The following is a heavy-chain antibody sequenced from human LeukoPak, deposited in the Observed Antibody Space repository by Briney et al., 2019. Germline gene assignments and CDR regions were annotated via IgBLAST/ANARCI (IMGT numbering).Heavy chain of an antibody. CDR1: GFTFSSHG. D-gene: IGHD7-27*01. CDR3: VRWGPDKAMDV. Sequence: GGSLRLSCAASGFTFSSHGMHWVRQAPGKGLEWVAVIWYDGSNKYYADSMKGRFTISRDNSKSTFYVEMNSLRAEDTAVYYCVRWGPDKAMDVWGKGTTVTVSS. V-gene: IGHV3-33*01. CDR2: IWYDGSNK. J-gene: IGHJ6*03.